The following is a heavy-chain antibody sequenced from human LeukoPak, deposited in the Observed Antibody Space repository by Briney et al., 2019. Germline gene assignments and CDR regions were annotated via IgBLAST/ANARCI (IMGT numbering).Heavy chain of an antibody. CDR2: ISAYNGNT. V-gene: IGHV1-18*01. CDR3: ARVEGNYRY. Sequence: ASVKVSCKASGYTFTSYGYSWVRQAPGQGLEWMGWISAYNGNTKYAQRFQGRVTMTTVTSTSTAYMELRSLTSDDTAVYYCARVEGNYRYWGQGTLVTVSS. J-gene: IGHJ4*02. CDR1: GYTFTSYG. D-gene: IGHD4-11*01.